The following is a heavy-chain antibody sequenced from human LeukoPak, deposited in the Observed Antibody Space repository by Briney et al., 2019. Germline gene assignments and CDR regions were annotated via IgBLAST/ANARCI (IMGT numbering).Heavy chain of an antibody. CDR2: IYYSGSA. CDR3: ARGFGDWGLSWFDP. D-gene: IGHD3-10*01. J-gene: IGHJ5*02. Sequence: SETLSLTCTVSGGTVSSGSYYWSWIRQPPGKGLEWIGYIYYSGSAKYNPSLKSRVTISVDTSKNQFSLKLTSVTAADTAVYYCARGFGDWGLSWFDPWGQGTLVTVSS. CDR1: GGTVSSGSYY. V-gene: IGHV4-61*01.